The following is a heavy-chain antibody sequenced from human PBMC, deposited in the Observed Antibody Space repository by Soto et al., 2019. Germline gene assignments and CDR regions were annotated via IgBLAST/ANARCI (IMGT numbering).Heavy chain of an antibody. D-gene: IGHD3-10*01. CDR3: TRGPRPISTGTGAY. V-gene: IGHV3-74*01. J-gene: IGHJ4*02. Sequence: GGSLRLSCTASGFIFKMYWMHWVRQSPGKGLVWISRIYNDGTYSDYADSVRGRFTISRDNVNDTLYLQMNNLRAEDSGLYYCTRGPRPISTGTGAYWGQGTQVTSPQ. CDR1: GFIFKMYW. CDR2: IYNDGTYS.